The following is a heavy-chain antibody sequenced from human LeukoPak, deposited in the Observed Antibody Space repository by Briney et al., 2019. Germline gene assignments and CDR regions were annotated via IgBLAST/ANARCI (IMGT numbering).Heavy chain of an antibody. CDR2: IYDGGST. D-gene: IGHD6-19*01. J-gene: IGHJ4*02. Sequence: PWGSLRLSCAASGFTFRSYAMSWVRQAPGEGLEWASVIYDGGSTNYADSVKGRFTISRDNTKNTLFLQMNSLRAEDTAVYYCAGATQLLAYDHWGQGALVTVSS. CDR3: AGATQLLAYDH. V-gene: IGHV3-53*01. CDR1: GFTFRSYA.